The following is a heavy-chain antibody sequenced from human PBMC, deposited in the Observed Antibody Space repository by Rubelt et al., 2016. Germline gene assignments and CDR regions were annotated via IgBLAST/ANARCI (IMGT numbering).Heavy chain of an antibody. CDR3: AREERGGTGTTFYFDY. CDR2: ISSSGDST. V-gene: IGHV3-23*01. D-gene: IGHD1-1*01. J-gene: IGHJ4*02. Sequence: NRGEWVSAISSSGDSTYYVDSVKGRFTISRDNSKNTLYLQMNSLRAEDTAVYYCAREERGGTGTTFYFDYWGQGTLVTVSS.